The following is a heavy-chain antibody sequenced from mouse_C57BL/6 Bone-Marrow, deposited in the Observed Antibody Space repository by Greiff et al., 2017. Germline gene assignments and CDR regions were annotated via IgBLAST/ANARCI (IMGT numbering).Heavy chain of an antibody. J-gene: IGHJ4*01. CDR3: ARGYDYDYAMDY. D-gene: IGHD2-4*01. V-gene: IGHV1-39*01. CDR1: GYSFTDYN. Sequence: VHVKQSGPELVKPGASVKISCKASGYSFTDYNMNWVKQSNGKSLEWIGVINPNYGTTSYNQKFKGKATLTVDQSSSTAYMQRNILTSEDSAVYNCARGYDYDYAMDYWGQGTAVTVSS. CDR2: INPNYGTT.